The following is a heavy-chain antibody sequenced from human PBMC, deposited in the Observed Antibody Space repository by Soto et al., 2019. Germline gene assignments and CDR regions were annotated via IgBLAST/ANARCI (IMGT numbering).Heavy chain of an antibody. V-gene: IGHV4-59*01. D-gene: IGHD6-19*01. CDR3: ARGDSSGWYHFDY. J-gene: IGHJ4*02. Sequence: SETLSLTCTVSGGSIISYYWSWIRQPPGKGLEWIGYIYYSGSTNYNPSLKSRVTISVDTSKNQFSLKLSSVTAADTAVYYCARGDSSGWYHFDYWGQGTLVTVSS. CDR1: GGSIISYY. CDR2: IYYSGST.